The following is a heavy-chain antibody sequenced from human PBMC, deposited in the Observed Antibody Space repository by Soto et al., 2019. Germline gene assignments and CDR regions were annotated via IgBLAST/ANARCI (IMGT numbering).Heavy chain of an antibody. D-gene: IGHD6-25*01. Sequence: ASVKVSCKASGYTFTGYYMHWVRQAPGQGLEWMGWINPNSGGTNYAQKFQGWVTMTRDTSISTAYMELSRLRSDDTAVYYCARRFFFQGYSSGRLDPWGQGTPVIFSS. CDR1: GYTFTGYY. J-gene: IGHJ5*02. CDR2: INPNSGGT. V-gene: IGHV1-2*04. CDR3: ARRFFFQGYSSGRLDP.